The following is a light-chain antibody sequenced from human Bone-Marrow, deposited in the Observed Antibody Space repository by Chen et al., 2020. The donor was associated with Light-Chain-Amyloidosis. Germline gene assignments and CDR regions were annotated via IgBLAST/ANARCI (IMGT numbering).Light chain of an antibody. CDR2: DDR. CDR3: QGWDRSSDRPV. V-gene: IGLV3-21*02. CDR1: NIGSTS. J-gene: IGLJ3*02. Sequence: SYVLTQPSSVSVAPGQTATIACGGNNIGSTSVHWYQQTPGQAPLLVVYDDRDRPSAIPERLSGSNSGTTATLTISRVEAGDAADYYCQGWDRSSDRPVFGGGTMLSVL.